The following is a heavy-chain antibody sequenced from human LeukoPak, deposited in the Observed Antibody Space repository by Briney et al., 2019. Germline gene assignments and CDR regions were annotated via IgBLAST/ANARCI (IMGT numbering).Heavy chain of an antibody. D-gene: IGHD6-19*01. J-gene: IGHJ3*02. CDR2: IYTSGST. CDR3: ARERYSSGSKTGAFDI. V-gene: IGHV4-61*02. CDR1: GGSISSGSYY. Sequence: SQTLSLTCTVSGGSISSGSYYWSWIRQPAGKGLEWIGRIYTSGSTNYNPSLKSRVTISVDTSKNQFSLKLSSVTAADTAVYYCARERYSSGSKTGAFDIWGQGTMVTVSS.